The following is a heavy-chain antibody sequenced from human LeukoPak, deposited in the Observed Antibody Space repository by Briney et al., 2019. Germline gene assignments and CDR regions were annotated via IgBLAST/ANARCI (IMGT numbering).Heavy chain of an antibody. V-gene: IGHV5-51*01. J-gene: IGHJ4*02. CDR1: GCSFTTYW. D-gene: IGHD1-26*01. CDR2: IYPDDSDT. CDR3: ALHGGPGYSGTSRWFGY. Sequence: GESLKISCKGSGCSFTTYWIGWVRQMPGKGLEWLGIIYPDDSDTRYSPSFQGQVTISADKSINTAYLQWSSLKASDTAMYYCALHGGPGYSGTSRWFGYWGQGTLVTVSS.